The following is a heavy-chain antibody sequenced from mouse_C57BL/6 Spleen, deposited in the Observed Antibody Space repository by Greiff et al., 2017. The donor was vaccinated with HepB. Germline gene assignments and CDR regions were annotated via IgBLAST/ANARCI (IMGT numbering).Heavy chain of an antibody. Sequence: VQLQQSGPELVKPGASVKISCKASGYAFSSSWMNWVKQRPGKGLEWIGRIYPGDGDTNYNGKFKGKATLTADKSSSTAYMQLSSLTSEDSAVYFCARETAQATDAYWGQGTLVTVSA. J-gene: IGHJ3*01. D-gene: IGHD3-2*02. CDR2: IYPGDGDT. CDR3: ARETAQATDAY. V-gene: IGHV1-82*01. CDR1: GYAFSSSW.